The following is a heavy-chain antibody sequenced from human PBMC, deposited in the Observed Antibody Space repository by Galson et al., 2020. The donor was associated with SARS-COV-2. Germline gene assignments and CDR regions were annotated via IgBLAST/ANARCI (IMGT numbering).Heavy chain of an antibody. D-gene: IGHD1-26*01. CDR1: GGSFKNYY. V-gene: IGHV4-34*01. CDR2: INHRGST. CDR3: VRGAVERLGIVVVPYYYTYMDV. Sequence: SETLSLTCAVYGGSFKNYYWTWIRQSPGKGLQWIGEINHRGSTNYDPSLQGRVAMSVDTSKNQFSLRLSSVTAADTAVYYCVRGAVERLGIVVVPYYYTYMDVWGGGTGVTVSS. J-gene: IGHJ6*03.